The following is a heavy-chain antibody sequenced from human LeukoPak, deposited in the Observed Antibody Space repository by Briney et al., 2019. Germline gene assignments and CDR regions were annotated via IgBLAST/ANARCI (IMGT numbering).Heavy chain of an antibody. CDR3: AREEYSRSWTGVVLDV. CDR1: GFTFSIYW. V-gene: IGHV3-74*01. CDR2: IIIVVRRT. D-gene: IGHD6-13*01. Sequence: GGSLRLSCADSGFTFSIYWMHWVRQAPGEGLGWVSRIIIVVRRTSYADSVKGGFTLSRDTAKRTQYLHMNRLRAQKTAVCFCAREEYSRSWTGVVLDVWGQGTMFTVS. J-gene: IGHJ3*01.